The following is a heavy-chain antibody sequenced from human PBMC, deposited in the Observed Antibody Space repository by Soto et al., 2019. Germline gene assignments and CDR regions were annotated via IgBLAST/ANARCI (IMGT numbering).Heavy chain of an antibody. CDR1: GGTFSSYA. J-gene: IGHJ5*02. Sequence: SLKVSCKASGGTFSSYAIIWVRQAPGQGLEFMGGIIPIFGTANYAQKFQGRVTITADESTSTAYMELSSLRSEDTAVYYCAIHQQLVQERLLDPWGQGTLVTVSS. D-gene: IGHD6-13*01. CDR3: AIHQQLVQERLLDP. V-gene: IGHV1-69*13. CDR2: IIPIFGTA.